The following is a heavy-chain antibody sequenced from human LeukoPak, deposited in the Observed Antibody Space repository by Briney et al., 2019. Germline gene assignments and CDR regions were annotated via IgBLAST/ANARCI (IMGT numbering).Heavy chain of an antibody. V-gene: IGHV1-18*01. CDR3: ARDFRLTVRGVILDY. Sequence: GASVKVSCKASGYTFTSYGISWVRQAPGQGLEWMGWISAYNGNTNYAQKLQGRVTMTTDTSTSTAYMELRSLRSDDTAVYYCARDFRLTVRGVILDYWAREPWSPSPQ. D-gene: IGHD3-10*01. J-gene: IGHJ4*02. CDR2: ISAYNGNT. CDR1: GYTFTSYG.